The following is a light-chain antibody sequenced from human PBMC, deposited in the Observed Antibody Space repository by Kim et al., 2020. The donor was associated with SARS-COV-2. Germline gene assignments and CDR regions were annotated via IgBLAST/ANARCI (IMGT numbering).Light chain of an antibody. CDR1: SGSIASNY. V-gene: IGLV6-57*01. Sequence: GKTVTISCTRSSGSIASNYVQWYQQRPGSSPTTVIYEDNQRPSGVPDRFSGSIDSSSTAAALTISGLKTEDEADDYCQSYDSSLRVFGGGTQLTVL. CDR3: QSYDSSLRV. J-gene: IGLJ3*02. CDR2: EDN.